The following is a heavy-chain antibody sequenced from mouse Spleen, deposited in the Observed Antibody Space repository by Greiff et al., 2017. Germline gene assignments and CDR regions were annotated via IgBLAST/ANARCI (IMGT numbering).Heavy chain of an antibody. CDR1: GFTFSSYY. J-gene: IGHJ3*01. V-gene: IGHV5-6-2*01. Sequence: EVMLVESGGGLVKLGGSLKLSCAASGFTFSSYYMSWVRQTPEKRLELVAAINSNGGSTYYPDTVKGRFTISRDNAENTLYLQMSSLKSEDTALYYCARHEDYYGSRSWFAYWGQGTLVTVSA. CDR2: INSNGGST. D-gene: IGHD1-1*01. CDR3: ARHEDYYGSRSWFAY.